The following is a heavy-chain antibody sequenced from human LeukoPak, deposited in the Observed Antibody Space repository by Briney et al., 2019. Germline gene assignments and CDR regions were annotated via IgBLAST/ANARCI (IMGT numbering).Heavy chain of an antibody. CDR2: IHYSGST. D-gene: IGHD3-22*01. CDR1: GDSTSNFY. Sequence: SETLSLTCTVSGDSTSNFYWNWIRQSPGKGLEWIGNIHYSGSTNYNPSLKSRVTISVDTSKNQFSLKLSSVTAADTAVYYCARGSYYYDSSGYYELDYWGQGTLVTVSS. V-gene: IGHV4-59*01. J-gene: IGHJ4*02. CDR3: ARGSYYYDSSGYYELDY.